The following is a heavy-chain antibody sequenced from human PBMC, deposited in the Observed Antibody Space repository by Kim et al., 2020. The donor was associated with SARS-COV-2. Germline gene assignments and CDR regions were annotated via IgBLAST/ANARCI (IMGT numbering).Heavy chain of an antibody. CDR3: AKDLRIAVAGPLDY. J-gene: IGHJ4*02. D-gene: IGHD6-19*01. Sequence: ADSVKGRFTSSRDNSKNTLYLQMNSLRAEDTAVYYCAKDLRIAVAGPLDYWGRGTLVTVSS. V-gene: IGHV3-23*01.